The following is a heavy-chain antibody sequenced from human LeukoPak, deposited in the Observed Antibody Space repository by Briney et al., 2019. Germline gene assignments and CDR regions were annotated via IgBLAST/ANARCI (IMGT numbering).Heavy chain of an antibody. Sequence: GGSLRLSCAASGFTFSSYAMSWVRQAPGKGLEWVSAISGSGGSTYYADSVKGRLTISRDNSKNTLYLQMNSLRAEDTAVYYYAKFSPSSSPTSDAFDIWGQGAMVTVSS. CDR1: GFTFSSYA. CDR2: ISGSGGST. D-gene: IGHD6-6*01. J-gene: IGHJ3*02. V-gene: IGHV3-23*01. CDR3: AKFSPSSSPTSDAFDI.